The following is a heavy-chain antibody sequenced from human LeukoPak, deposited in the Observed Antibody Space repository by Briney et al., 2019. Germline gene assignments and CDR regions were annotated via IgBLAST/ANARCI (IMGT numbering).Heavy chain of an antibody. D-gene: IGHD1-7*01. J-gene: IGHJ4*02. Sequence: PGGSLRLSCAASGFTFSSYSTNWVRQAPGKGLEWVSSISSSSSYIYYADSVKGRFTISRDNAKNSLYLQMNSLRAEDTAVYYCARGPLTGTTYYFDYWGQGTLVTVSS. CDR3: ARGPLTGTTYYFDY. CDR2: ISSSSSYI. V-gene: IGHV3-21*01. CDR1: GFTFSSYS.